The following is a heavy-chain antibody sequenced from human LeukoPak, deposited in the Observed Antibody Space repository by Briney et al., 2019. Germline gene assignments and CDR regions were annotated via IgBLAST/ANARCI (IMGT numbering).Heavy chain of an antibody. V-gene: IGHV2-5*02. CDR3: ARLYDSSGYFGVDY. CDR1: GFSLSTSGVG. D-gene: IGHD3-22*01. J-gene: IGHJ4*02. Sequence: ESGPTLVNPTQTLTLTCTFSGFSLSTSGVGVGWIRQPPGKALEWLALIYWDDDKRYSPSLKSRLTIIKDTSKNQVVPTMTNMDPVDTATYYCARLYDSSGYFGVDYWGQGALVTVSS. CDR2: IYWDDDK.